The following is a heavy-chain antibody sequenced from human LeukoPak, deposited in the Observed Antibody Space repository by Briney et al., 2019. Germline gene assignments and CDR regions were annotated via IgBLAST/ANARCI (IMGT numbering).Heavy chain of an antibody. J-gene: IGHJ4*02. CDR3: ARLSVRSEVDSSGYYQSARHFDY. CDR2: IYYSGST. D-gene: IGHD3-22*01. Sequence: SQTLSLTCTVSGGSISSGGYYWSWIRQHPGKGLERIGYIYYSGSTNYNPSLKSRVTISVDTSKNQFSLKLSSVTAADTAVYYCARLSVRSEVDSSGYYQSARHFDYWGQGTLVTVSS. CDR1: GGSISSGGYY. V-gene: IGHV4-31*03.